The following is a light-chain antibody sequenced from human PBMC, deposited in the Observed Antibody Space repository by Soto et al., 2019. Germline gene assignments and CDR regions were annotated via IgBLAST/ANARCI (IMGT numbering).Light chain of an antibody. Sequence: DIVMTQSPDSLAVSLGERATFNCKSSQSILDRSKNKYYLAWYQQKSGQPPKLLIYWASLRESGVPDRFTGSGSGTDFTLPISSLQAEDVAVYYCQQYFTSPWTFGQGTKVDIK. CDR1: QSILDRSKNKYY. J-gene: IGKJ1*01. V-gene: IGKV4-1*01. CDR3: QQYFTSPWT. CDR2: WAS.